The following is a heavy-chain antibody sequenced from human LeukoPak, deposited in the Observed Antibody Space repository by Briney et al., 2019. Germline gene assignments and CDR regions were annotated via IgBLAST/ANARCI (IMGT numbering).Heavy chain of an antibody. J-gene: IGHJ5*02. V-gene: IGHV4-59*01. CDR3: ARRGYVGRNWFDH. D-gene: IGHD6-13*01. CDR2: IYYSGST. CDR1: GGSISSYY. Sequence: PSETLSLTCTVSGGSISSYYWSWIRQPPGKGLEWIGYIYYSGSTNYNPSLKSRVTISVDTSKNQFSLNLSSVNAADTGVNYCARRGYVGRNWFDHWGQGTLVTVSS.